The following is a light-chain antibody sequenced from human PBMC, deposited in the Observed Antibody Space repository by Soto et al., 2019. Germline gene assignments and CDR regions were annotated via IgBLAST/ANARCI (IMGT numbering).Light chain of an antibody. CDR3: QQYKSFWT. CDR1: QGISSY. CDR2: DAS. Sequence: IPITQAPSFLCSPLPHRVHLTCRASQGISSYLAWYQQKPGKAPKLLISDASSLETGVPSRFSGSGSGTEFTLTINSLQPDDFATCYCQQYKSFWTFGQGTKVEIK. J-gene: IGKJ1*01. V-gene: IGKV1-9*01.